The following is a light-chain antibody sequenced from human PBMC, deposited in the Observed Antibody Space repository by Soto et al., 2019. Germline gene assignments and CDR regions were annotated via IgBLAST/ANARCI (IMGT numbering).Light chain of an antibody. V-gene: IGLV1-44*01. CDR3: AAWDDSLTGHVV. J-gene: IGLJ2*01. Sequence: QSVLTQPPSASGTPGQRVTISCSGSSSNIESNTVTWYQQLPGTAPKLLIHSNDQRPSGVPDRFSGSKSGTSASLAISGLQSEDEADYYCAAWDDSLTGHVVLGGGTQLTVL. CDR1: SSNIESNT. CDR2: SND.